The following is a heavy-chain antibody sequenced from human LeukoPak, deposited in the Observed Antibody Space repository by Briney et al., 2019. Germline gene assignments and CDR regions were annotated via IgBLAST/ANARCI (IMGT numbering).Heavy chain of an antibody. CDR1: GGSFSGYY. V-gene: IGHV4-34*01. D-gene: IGHD6-19*01. CDR3: ARGRSGWSLGFWFDP. Sequence: PSETLSLTCAVCGGSFSGYYWSWIRQPPGKGLEWIGEINHSGSTNYNPSLKSRVTISVDTSKNQFSLKLSSVTAADTAVYYCARGRSGWSLGFWFDPWGQGTLVTVSS. J-gene: IGHJ5*02. CDR2: INHSGST.